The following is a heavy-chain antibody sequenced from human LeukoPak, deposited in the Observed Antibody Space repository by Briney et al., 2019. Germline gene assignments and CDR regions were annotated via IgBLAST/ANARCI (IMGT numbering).Heavy chain of an antibody. D-gene: IGHD3-10*01. CDR2: INHSGST. CDR1: GGSFSGYY. CDR3: ARDFRNRFGELLYNWFDP. V-gene: IGHV4-34*01. Sequence: SETLSLTCAVYGGSFSGYYRSWIRQPPGKGLEWIGEINHSGSTNYNPSLKSRVTISVDTSKNQFSLKLSSVTAADTAVYYCARDFRNRFGELLYNWFDPWGQGTLVTVSS. J-gene: IGHJ5*02.